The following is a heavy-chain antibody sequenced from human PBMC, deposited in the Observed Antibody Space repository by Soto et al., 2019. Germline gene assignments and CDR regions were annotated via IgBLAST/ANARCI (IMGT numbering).Heavy chain of an antibody. V-gene: IGHV4-4*02. J-gene: IGHJ4*02. Sequence: QVQLQESGPGLVKPSGTLSLTCAVSGGSISSSNWWSWVRQPPGKGLEWIGEIYHSGSTNYNPSLKSRVTISVDKSKNQFSLKLSSVTAADTAMYYCATEMSEVRIAARQFDYWGQGTLVTVSS. CDR2: IYHSGST. CDR3: ATEMSEVRIAARQFDY. D-gene: IGHD6-6*01. CDR1: GGSISSSNW.